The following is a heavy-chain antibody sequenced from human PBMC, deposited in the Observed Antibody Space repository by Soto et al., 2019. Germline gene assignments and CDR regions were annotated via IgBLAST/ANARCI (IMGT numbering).Heavy chain of an antibody. CDR2: INPNSGGT. D-gene: IGHD2-15*01. CDR3: AREGYCSGGSCPQPWVYFDY. J-gene: IGHJ4*02. Sequence: ASVKVSCKASGYTFTGYYMHLVRQAPGQGLEWMGWINPNSGGTNYAQKFQGWVTMTRDTSISTAYMELSRLRSDDTAVYYCAREGYCSGGSCPQPWVYFDYWGQGTLVTVSS. V-gene: IGHV1-2*04. CDR1: GYTFTGYY.